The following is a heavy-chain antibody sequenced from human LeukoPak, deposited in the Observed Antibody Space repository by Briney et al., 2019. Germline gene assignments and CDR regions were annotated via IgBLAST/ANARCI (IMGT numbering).Heavy chain of an antibody. V-gene: IGHV4-59*01. CDR2: IYYSGST. D-gene: IGHD3-10*01. J-gene: IGHJ6*03. CDR3: ARVAGGSGSYGGYYYYYMDV. Sequence: PSETLSLTCTVSGGSISSYYWSWIRQPPGKGLAWIGYIYYSGSTNYNPSLKSRVTISVDTSKNQFSLKLSSVTAADTAVYYCARVAGGSGSYGGYYYYYMDVWGKGTTVTVSS. CDR1: GGSISSYY.